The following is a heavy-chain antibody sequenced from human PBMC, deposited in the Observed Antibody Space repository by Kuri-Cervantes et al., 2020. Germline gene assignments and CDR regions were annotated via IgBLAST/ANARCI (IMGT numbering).Heavy chain of an antibody. V-gene: IGHV3-48*01. CDR3: ARDAGKYYDFWSGYYSAGYYYYYYMDV. D-gene: IGHD3-3*01. CDR2: ISSSSSTI. J-gene: IGHJ6*03. Sequence: LSLTCAASGFTFSSYSMNWVRQAPGKGLEWVSYISSSSSTIYYADSVKGRFTISRDNAKNSLYLQMNSLRAEDTAVYYCARDAGKYYDFWSGYYSAGYYYYYYMDVWGKGTTVTVSS. CDR1: GFTFSSYS.